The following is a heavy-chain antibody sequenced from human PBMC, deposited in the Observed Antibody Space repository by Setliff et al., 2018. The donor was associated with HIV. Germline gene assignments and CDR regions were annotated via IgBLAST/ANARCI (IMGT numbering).Heavy chain of an antibody. CDR3: AKDRFSDSSAPGDAFDV. V-gene: IGHV3-23*01. D-gene: IGHD3-22*01. CDR1: GFTFSSYA. J-gene: IGHJ3*01. Sequence: GGSLRLSCAASGFTFSSYAMSWVRQAPGKGLEWVSAISGSGGSTYYADSVKGRFTISRDNSKNTLYLQMNSLRAEDTAVYYCAKDRFSDSSAPGDAFDVWGVGTLVTVSS. CDR2: ISGSGGST.